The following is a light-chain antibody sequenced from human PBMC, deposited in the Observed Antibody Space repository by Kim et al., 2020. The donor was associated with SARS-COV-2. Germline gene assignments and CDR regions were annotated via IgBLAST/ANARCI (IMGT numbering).Light chain of an antibody. CDR1: HDVSTW. V-gene: IGKV1-12*01. Sequence: DIQMTQSPSSVSESVGDRVTITCRASHDVSTWLAWYQHKPGKAPKLLIYAASSLQSGVPPRFSGSGSGTDFTLTISSLLPEDFATYYCLQTNSFPLSFGGGTKVDIK. J-gene: IGKJ4*01. CDR2: AAS. CDR3: LQTNSFPLS.